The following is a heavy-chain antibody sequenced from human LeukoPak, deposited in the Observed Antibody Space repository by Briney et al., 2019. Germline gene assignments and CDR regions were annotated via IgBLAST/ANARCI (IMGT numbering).Heavy chain of an antibody. Sequence: GGSLRLSCAASGFTFSSYAMHWVRQAPGKGLEWVAVISYDGSNKYYADSVKGRFTISRVNSKNTLYLQMNSLRAEDTAVYYCASSGSYFRWGQGTLVTVSS. D-gene: IGHD1-26*01. CDR3: ASSGSYFR. CDR1: GFTFSSYA. V-gene: IGHV3-30*04. J-gene: IGHJ4*02. CDR2: ISYDGSNK.